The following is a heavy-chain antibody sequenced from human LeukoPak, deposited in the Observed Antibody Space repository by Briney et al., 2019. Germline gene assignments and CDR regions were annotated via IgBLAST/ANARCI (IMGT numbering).Heavy chain of an antibody. V-gene: IGHV1-46*01. CDR2: INPSGGST. CDR3: ARIDYYDSSGYYRDY. CDR1: GYTFTSYY. D-gene: IGHD3-22*01. J-gene: IGHJ4*02. Sequence: ASVKVSCKASGYTFTSYYMHWVRQAPGQGLEWMGIINPSGGSTSYAQKFQGRVTMTRDTSTSTVYMEPSSLRSEDTAVYYCARIDYYDSSGYYRDYWGQGTLVTVSS.